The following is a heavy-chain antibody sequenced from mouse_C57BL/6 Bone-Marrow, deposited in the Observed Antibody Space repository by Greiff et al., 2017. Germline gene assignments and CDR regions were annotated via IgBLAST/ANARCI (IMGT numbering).Heavy chain of an antibody. CDR2: IDPETGGT. CDR3: TIRQGFAY. J-gene: IGHJ3*01. D-gene: IGHD2-12*01. V-gene: IGHV1-15*01. CDR1: GYTFTDYE. Sequence: QVQLQQSGAELVRPGASVTLSCKASGYTFTDYEMHWVKQTPVHGLQWIGAIDPETGGTAYNQKFKGKAILTADKSSSTAYMELRSLTSEDSAVYYCTIRQGFAYWGQGTLVTVSA.